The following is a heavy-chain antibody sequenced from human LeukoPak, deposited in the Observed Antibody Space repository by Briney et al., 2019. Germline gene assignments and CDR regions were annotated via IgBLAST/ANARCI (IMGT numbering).Heavy chain of an antibody. D-gene: IGHD6-13*01. J-gene: IGHJ3*02. Sequence: GRSLRLSCAASGFTFDDYAMHWVRQAPGKGLEYVAGISWNSGSIGYADSVKGRFTISRDNAKNSLHLQMNSLRAEDTALYYCAKDRDFTYSSSRGTFDIWGQGTMVTVSS. CDR2: ISWNSGSI. CDR3: AKDRDFTYSSSRGTFDI. CDR1: GFTFDDYA. V-gene: IGHV3-9*01.